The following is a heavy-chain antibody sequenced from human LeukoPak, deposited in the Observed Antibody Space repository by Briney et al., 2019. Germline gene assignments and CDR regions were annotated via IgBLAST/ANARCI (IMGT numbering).Heavy chain of an antibody. CDR1: GFTVSSNY. J-gene: IGHJ6*03. CDR3: ARVCYGSSWYADYYYYYYMDV. CDR2: IYSGGST. D-gene: IGHD6-13*01. Sequence: PGGPLRLSCAASGFTVSSNYMSWVRQAPGKGLEWVSVIYSGGSTYYADSVKGRFTISRDNAKNTLYLQMNSLRAEDTAVYYCARVCYGSSWYADYYYYYYMDVWGKGTTVTVSS. V-gene: IGHV3-66*01.